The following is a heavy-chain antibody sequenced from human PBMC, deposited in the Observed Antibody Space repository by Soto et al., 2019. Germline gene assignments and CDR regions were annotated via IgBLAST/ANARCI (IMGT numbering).Heavy chain of an antibody. CDR3: ARGDHYCSSTSCYLFDP. CDR2: IYYSGST. J-gene: IGHJ5*02. V-gene: IGHV4-61*01. Sequence: LSLTCTVSGGSVSSGSYYWSWIRQPPGKGLEWIGYIYYSGSTNYNPSLKSRVTISVDTSKNQFSLKLSSVTAADTAVYYCARGDHYCSSTSCYLFDPWGQGTLVTVSS. CDR1: GGSVSSGSYY. D-gene: IGHD2-2*01.